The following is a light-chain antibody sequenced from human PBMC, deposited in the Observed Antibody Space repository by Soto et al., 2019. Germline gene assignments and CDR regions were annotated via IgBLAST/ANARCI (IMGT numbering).Light chain of an antibody. V-gene: IGKV3D-15*01. CDR1: QSFSSSY. J-gene: IGKJ5*01. CDR2: GTS. CDR3: QQYNNWPPIT. Sequence: ETVLTQSPGTLSLSPGERATLSCRASQSFSSSYLAWYQQKPGQAPRLLIYGTSTRATGVPDRFSGSGSGTEFALTISSLQSEDFAVYYCQQYNNWPPITFGQGTRLENK.